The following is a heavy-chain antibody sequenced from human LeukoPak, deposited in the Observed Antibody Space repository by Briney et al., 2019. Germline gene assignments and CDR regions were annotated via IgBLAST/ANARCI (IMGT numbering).Heavy chain of an antibody. Sequence: GGSLRLSCAASGFTFSSYAMSWVRQAPGKGLEWVSTISASGDTTYYADSVKGRFTISRDNSKNTLYLHVNSLRAEDTAVYYCARDRYFDYWGQGTLVTVSS. V-gene: IGHV3-23*01. CDR1: GFTFSSYA. CDR2: ISASGDTT. CDR3: ARDRYFDY. J-gene: IGHJ4*02.